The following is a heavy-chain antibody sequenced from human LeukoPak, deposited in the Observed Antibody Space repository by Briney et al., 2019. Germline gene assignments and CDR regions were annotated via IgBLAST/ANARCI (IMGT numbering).Heavy chain of an antibody. CDR3: ATTGELLGVQYFDY. J-gene: IGHJ4*02. D-gene: IGHD1-26*01. CDR1: GGSVSSYF. Sequence: PSETLSLTCTVAGGSVSSYFWSWIRQPPGKGLEWIGYISYSGTTNYNPSLKSRVTISLDTSKNQFSLKLSSVTAADTAIYYCATTGELLGVQYFDYWGRGTLVTVSS. V-gene: IGHV4-59*02. CDR2: ISYSGTT.